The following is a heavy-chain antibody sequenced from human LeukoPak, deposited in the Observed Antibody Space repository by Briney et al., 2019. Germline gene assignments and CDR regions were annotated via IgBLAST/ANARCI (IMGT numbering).Heavy chain of an antibody. Sequence: GGSLRLSCAASGFTFSSYEMNWVRQAPGKGLEWVSYISSSGSTIYYADSVKGRFTISRDNAKNSLYLQMNSLRAEDTAVYYCARSRDYYGSGKVFDYWGQGTLVTVSS. V-gene: IGHV3-48*03. D-gene: IGHD3-10*01. CDR2: ISSSGSTI. CDR3: ARSRDYYGSGKVFDY. CDR1: GFTFSSYE. J-gene: IGHJ4*02.